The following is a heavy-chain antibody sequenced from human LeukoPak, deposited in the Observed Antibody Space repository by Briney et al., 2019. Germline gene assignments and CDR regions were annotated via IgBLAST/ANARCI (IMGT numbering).Heavy chain of an antibody. D-gene: IGHD1-26*01. V-gene: IGHV1-8*01. CDR1: GYTFTSYD. J-gene: IGHJ4*02. CDR2: MNPNSGNT. Sequence: ASVKVSCKASGYTFTSYDINWVRQATGQGLEWMGWMNPNSGNTGYAQKFQGRVTMTRNTSISTAYMELSSLRSEDTAVYYCARDQGGSYVNPFIGIDYWGQGTLVTVSS. CDR3: ARDQGGSYVNPFIGIDY.